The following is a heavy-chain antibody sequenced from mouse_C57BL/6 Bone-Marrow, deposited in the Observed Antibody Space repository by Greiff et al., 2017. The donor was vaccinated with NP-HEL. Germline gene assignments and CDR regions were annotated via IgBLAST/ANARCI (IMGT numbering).Heavy chain of an antibody. D-gene: IGHD1-1*01. Sequence: EVQLVESGGDLVKPGGSLKLSCAASGFTFSSYGMSWVRQTPDKRLEWVATISSGGSYTYYPDSVKGRFTISRDNAKNTLYLQMSSLKSEDTAMYYCARRPYYYGSFFDDWGQGTTLTVSS. CDR1: GFTFSSYG. J-gene: IGHJ2*01. CDR3: ARRPYYYGSFFDD. V-gene: IGHV5-6*01. CDR2: ISSGGSYT.